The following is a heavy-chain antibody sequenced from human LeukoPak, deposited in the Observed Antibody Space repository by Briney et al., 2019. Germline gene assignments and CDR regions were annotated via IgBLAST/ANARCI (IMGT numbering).Heavy chain of an antibody. V-gene: IGHV1-18*01. D-gene: IGHD3-10*01. CDR2: ISAYNTNT. J-gene: IGHJ6*03. Sequence: ASVKVSCKASGYTFSNYGITWVRQAPGQGLEWMAWISAYNTNTNYAQKLQGRVTMTTDTSTSTAYMELRSLRSEDTAVYYCAYYYGPGSSHYYYYMDVWGKGTTVTISS. CDR3: AYYYGPGSSHYYYYMDV. CDR1: GYTFSNYG.